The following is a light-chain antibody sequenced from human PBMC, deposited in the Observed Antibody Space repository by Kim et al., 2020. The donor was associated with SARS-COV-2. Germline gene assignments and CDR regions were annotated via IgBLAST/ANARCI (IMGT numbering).Light chain of an antibody. J-gene: IGKJ1*01. CDR1: QRVLSTY. Sequence: SPGESGTTTCRARQRVLSTYLGCYQQKPGQAPRLLIYGASSRATGIPDRFSGSGSGTDFTLTISRLEPEDFAVYYCQQYGSSPRTFGQGTKVDIK. CDR2: GAS. CDR3: QQYGSSPRT. V-gene: IGKV3-20*01.